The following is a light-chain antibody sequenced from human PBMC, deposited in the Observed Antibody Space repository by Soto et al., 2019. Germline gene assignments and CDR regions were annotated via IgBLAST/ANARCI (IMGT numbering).Light chain of an antibody. CDR2: GAS. CDR1: QSVSSSY. V-gene: IGKV3-20*01. J-gene: IGKJ1*01. CDR3: QQYGSSSWT. Sequence: EIVLTQSPGTLSLSPGERATLSCRASQSVSSSYLAWYQQKPGQAPRLLIYGASTRATGIPDRFSGIGSGTDFTLTINRLEPEDFAVYYCQQYGSSSWTFGQGTKVDIK.